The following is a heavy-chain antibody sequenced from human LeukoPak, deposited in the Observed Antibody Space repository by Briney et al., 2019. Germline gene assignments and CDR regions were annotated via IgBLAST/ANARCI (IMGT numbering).Heavy chain of an antibody. D-gene: IGHD2-21*02. Sequence: GESLKISCKGSGYSFTSYWIVWVRQMPGKGLEWMGIIYPGDSDTRYSPSFQGQVTISADKSINTASLQWSSLKASDTAMYYCARSRTPGAATALDYWGQGTLVTVSS. J-gene: IGHJ4*02. CDR1: GYSFTSYW. CDR2: IYPGDSDT. V-gene: IGHV5-51*01. CDR3: ARSRTPGAATALDY.